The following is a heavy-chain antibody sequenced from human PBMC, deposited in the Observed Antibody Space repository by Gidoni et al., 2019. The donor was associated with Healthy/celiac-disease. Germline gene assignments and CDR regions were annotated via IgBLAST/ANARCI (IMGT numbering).Heavy chain of an antibody. J-gene: IGHJ6*02. Sequence: EVQLVESGGGLVQPGRSLRLSCTASGFTFGDYAMSWVRQAPGKGLEWVGFIRSKAYGGTTEYAASVKGRFTISRDDSKSIAYLQMNSLKTEDTAVYYCTRGRGLWFGPGPYYYYGMDVWGQGTTVTVSS. D-gene: IGHD3-10*01. CDR1: GFTFGDYA. V-gene: IGHV3-49*04. CDR3: TRGRGLWFGPGPYYYYGMDV. CDR2: IRSKAYGGTT.